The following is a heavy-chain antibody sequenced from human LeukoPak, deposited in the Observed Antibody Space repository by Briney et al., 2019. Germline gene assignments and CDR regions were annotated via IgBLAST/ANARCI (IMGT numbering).Heavy chain of an antibody. CDR3: ARGRYSYGPQNYDYMDV. CDR2: IYTSGST. Sequence: SQTLSLTCTVSGASISSGSYYWSWIRQPAGKGLEWIGRIYTSGSTYYNPSLKSRVSMSVDTSKNQFSLKLSSVTAADTAVYYCARGRYSYGPQNYDYMDVWGKGTTVTISS. CDR1: GASISSGSYY. J-gene: IGHJ6*03. V-gene: IGHV4-61*02. D-gene: IGHD5-18*01.